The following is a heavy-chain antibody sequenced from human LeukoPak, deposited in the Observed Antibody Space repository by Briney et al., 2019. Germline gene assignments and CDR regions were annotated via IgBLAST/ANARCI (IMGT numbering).Heavy chain of an antibody. J-gene: IGHJ4*02. D-gene: IGHD3-10*01. V-gene: IGHV1-69*04. Sequence: SVKVSCKASGGTFSSYAISWVRQAPGQGLEWLGRIIPILGIANYAQKFQGRVTITADKSTSTAYMELRSLRSDDTAVYYCARDRYGSGSYYWGQGTLVTVSS. CDR3: ARDRYGSGSYY. CDR2: IIPILGIA. CDR1: GGTFSSYA.